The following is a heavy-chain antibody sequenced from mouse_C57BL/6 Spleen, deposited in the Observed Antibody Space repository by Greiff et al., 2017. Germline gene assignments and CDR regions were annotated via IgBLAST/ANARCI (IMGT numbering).Heavy chain of an antibody. V-gene: IGHV2-5*01. D-gene: IGHD1-1*01. Sequence: QVQLQQSGPGLVQPSQSLSITCTVSGFSLTSYGVHWVRQSPGKGLEWLGVIWRGGSTDYNAAFMSRLSITKDNSKSQVFFKMNSLQADDTAIYYCAKNTLYYGSSFYAMDYWGQGTSVTVSS. CDR3: AKNTLYYGSSFYAMDY. CDR2: IWRGGST. J-gene: IGHJ4*01. CDR1: GFSLTSYG.